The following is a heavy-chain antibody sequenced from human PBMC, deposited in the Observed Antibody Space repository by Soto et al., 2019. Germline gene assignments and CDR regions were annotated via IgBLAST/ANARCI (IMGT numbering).Heavy chain of an antibody. V-gene: IGHV3-23*01. D-gene: IGHD6-19*01. Sequence: EVQLLESGGDLVQPGGSLRLSCAASGFTFSSYAMSWVSQAPGKGLEWVSAISRSGGSTYYVDSVKGRFTISRDNSKNTLYLQVNSLRAEDTAVYYCATGGGSGPFDYWGQGTLVTVSS. CDR1: GFTFSSYA. J-gene: IGHJ4*02. CDR2: ISRSGGST. CDR3: ATGGGSGPFDY.